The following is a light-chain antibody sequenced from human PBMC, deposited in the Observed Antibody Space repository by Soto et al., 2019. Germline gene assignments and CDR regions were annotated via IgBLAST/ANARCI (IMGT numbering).Light chain of an antibody. J-gene: IGLJ2*01. CDR2: DVS. V-gene: IGLV2-11*01. CDR3: CSYAGSFVV. Sequence: QSALTQPRSXXXXXXXSXTISCTGTSSDVGGYNYVSWYQQHPGKAPKLMIYDVSKRPSGVPDRFSGSKSGNTASLTISGLQAEDEADYYCCSYAGSFVVFGGGTKLTVL. CDR1: SSDVGGYNY.